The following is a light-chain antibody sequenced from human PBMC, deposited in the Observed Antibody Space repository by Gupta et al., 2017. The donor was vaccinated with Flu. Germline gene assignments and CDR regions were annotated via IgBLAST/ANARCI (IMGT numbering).Light chain of an antibody. CDR3: LQDADYPRT. V-gene: IGKV1-6*01. J-gene: IGKJ1*01. CDR1: QGIRRD. Sequence: AIQMTQSPSSLSAPVGDRVTISCRASQGIRRDLGWYQQKPGKAPKLLLYAASNLQRGVPSRFSGSASGTDFTLTINNLQPEDFATYYCLQDADYPRTVGQGTKVEI. CDR2: AAS.